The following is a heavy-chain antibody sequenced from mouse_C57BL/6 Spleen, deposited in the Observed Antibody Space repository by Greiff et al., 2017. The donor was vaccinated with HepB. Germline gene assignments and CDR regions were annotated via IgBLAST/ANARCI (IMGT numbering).Heavy chain of an antibody. V-gene: IGHV1-82*01. CDR3: ARSSGAMDY. CDR2: IYPGDGDT. CDR1: GYAFSSSW. J-gene: IGHJ4*01. Sequence: QVQLQQSGPELVKPGASVKISCKASGYAFSSSWMNWVKQRPGKGLEWIGRIYPGDGDTNYNGKFKGKATLTADKSSSTAYMQLSSLTSEDSAVYFCARSSGAMDYWGQGTSVTVSS. D-gene: IGHD3-2*02.